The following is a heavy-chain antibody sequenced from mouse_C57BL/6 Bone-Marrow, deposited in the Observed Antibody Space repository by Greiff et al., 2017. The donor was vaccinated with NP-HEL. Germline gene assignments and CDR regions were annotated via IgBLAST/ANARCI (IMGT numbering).Heavy chain of an antibody. J-gene: IGHJ3*01. Sequence: EVQGVESGGGLVQPGGSLKLSCAASGFTFSDYYMYWVRQTPEKRLEWVAYISNGGGSTYYPDTVKGRFTISRDNAKNTLYLQMSRLKSEDTAMYYCARHNSNPFAYWGQGTLVTVSA. D-gene: IGHD2-5*01. CDR1: GFTFSDYY. CDR3: ARHNSNPFAY. V-gene: IGHV5-12*01. CDR2: ISNGGGST.